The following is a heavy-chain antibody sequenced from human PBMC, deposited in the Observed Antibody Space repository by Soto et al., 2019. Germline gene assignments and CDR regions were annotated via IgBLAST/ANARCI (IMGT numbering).Heavy chain of an antibody. CDR3: ASYDGYGALYYFDY. CDR2: IYYSGST. V-gene: IGHV4-39*01. Sequence: QLQLQESGPGLVKPSETLSLTCTVSGGSISSSSYYWGWIRQPPGKGLEWIGSIYYSGSTYYNPSLKSRVTISVDTSKNQFSLKLSSVTAADTAVYYCASYDGYGALYYFDYWGQGTLVTVSS. J-gene: IGHJ4*02. CDR1: GGSISSSSYY. D-gene: IGHD5-18*01.